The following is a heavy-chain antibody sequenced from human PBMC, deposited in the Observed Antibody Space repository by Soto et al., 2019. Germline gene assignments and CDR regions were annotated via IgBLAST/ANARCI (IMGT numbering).Heavy chain of an antibody. CDR1: GGTFSSYA. V-gene: IGHV1-69*01. Sequence: QVQLVQSGAEVKKPGSSVKVSCKASGGTFSSYAISWVRQAAGQGLEWMGGIIPIFGTANYAQKFQGRVTITADESTSTAHMELSSLRSEDTAVYYCARDSLGATSYYFDYWGQGTLFTVSS. CDR3: ARDSLGATSYYFDY. J-gene: IGHJ4*02. D-gene: IGHD5-12*01. CDR2: IIPIFGTA.